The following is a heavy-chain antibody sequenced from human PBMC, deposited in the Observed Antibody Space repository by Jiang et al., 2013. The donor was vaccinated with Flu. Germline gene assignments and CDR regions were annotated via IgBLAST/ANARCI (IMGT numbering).Heavy chain of an antibody. Sequence: SQTLSLTCAISGDSVSSNSAAWNWIRQSPSRGLEWLGRTYYRSKWYNDYAVSVKSRITINPDTSKNQFSLQLNSVTPEDTAVYYCARSVPNPPTIYSSGPYDYWGQGTLVTVSS. J-gene: IGHJ4*02. CDR3: ARSVPNPPTIYSSGPYDY. CDR1: GDSVSSNSAA. V-gene: IGHV6-1*01. CDR2: TYYRSKWYN. D-gene: IGHD6-19*01.